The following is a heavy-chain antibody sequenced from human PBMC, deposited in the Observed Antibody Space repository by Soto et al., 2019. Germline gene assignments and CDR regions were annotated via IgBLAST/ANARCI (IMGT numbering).Heavy chain of an antibody. J-gene: IGHJ4*02. CDR2: MSAYNGNT. Sequence: QVQLVQSGAEVKKPGASVKVSCKASGYTFTSYGISWVRQAPGQGLEWMGWMSAYNGNTKYAQKLQGRVTTTTDTSTSTAYMELRRLRSDDTAVYYCARDLGGSYYAPVDYWGQGTLVTVSS. CDR1: GYTFTSYG. CDR3: ARDLGGSYYAPVDY. V-gene: IGHV1-18*01. D-gene: IGHD1-26*01.